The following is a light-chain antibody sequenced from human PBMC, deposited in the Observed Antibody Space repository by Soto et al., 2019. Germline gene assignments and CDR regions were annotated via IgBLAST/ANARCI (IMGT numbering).Light chain of an antibody. CDR1: SSNIGSNT. CDR2: TNN. J-gene: IGLJ2*01. CDR3: AAWDDSLNAVV. V-gene: IGLV1-44*01. Sequence: QSVLTQPPSASGTPGQRVTISCSGSSSNIGSNTVNWYQQLPGTAPKLLMYTNNQRPSGVPDRFSGSKSGTSASLAISGLQSEDEADYLCAAWDDSLNAVVFGGGTKVTVL.